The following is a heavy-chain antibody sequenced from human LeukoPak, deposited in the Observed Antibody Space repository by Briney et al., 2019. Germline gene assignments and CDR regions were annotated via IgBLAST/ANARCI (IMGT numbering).Heavy chain of an antibody. CDR3: ARYAVEYSGTYFDS. J-gene: IGHJ4*02. V-gene: IGHV4-39*01. CDR1: GGSITSSGYY. CDR2: IYYSGST. Sequence: PSETLSLTCTVSGGSITSSGYYWGWIRQYPGKGLEWIGSIYYSGSTYYNPSLKSRVTISVDTSKNQFSLKLSSVTAADTAVYYCARYAVEYSGTYFDSWGQGSLVTVSS. D-gene: IGHD1-26*01.